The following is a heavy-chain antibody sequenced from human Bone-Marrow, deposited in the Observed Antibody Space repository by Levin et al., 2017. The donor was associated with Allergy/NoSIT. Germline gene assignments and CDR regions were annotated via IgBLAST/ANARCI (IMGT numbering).Heavy chain of an antibody. CDR2: ISVTSSYI. CDR3: AKGGVKQAYSFDS. CDR1: EFTSS. V-gene: IGHV3-23*01. Sequence: GGSLRLSCAASEFTSSMSWFRQAPGKGLEWVAAISVTSSYIFHADSVKGRFTVSRDNSKNTLYLQMNNLRLGDTAVYYCAKGGVKQAYSFDSWGQGTLVTVSS. J-gene: IGHJ4*02.